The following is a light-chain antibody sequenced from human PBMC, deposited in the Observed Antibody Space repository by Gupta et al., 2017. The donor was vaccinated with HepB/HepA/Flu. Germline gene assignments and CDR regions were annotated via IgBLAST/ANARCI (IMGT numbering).Light chain of an antibody. CDR1: QSLDSRY. V-gene: IGKV3-20*01. CDR2: GAS. CDR3: QQYLRSPFT. J-gene: IGKJ2*01. Sequence: DMVLTQFQGTLPLSLGERATLSCRASQSLDSRYLAWYQKKRGQAPRLLIYGASNRATGLPDRFSGSGSGTDFTLTISRLEPEDFVLYYCQQYLRSPFTFGQGTKLEI.